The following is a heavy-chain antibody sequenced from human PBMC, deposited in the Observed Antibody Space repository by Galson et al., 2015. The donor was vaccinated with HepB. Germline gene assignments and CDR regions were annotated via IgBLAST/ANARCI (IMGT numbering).Heavy chain of an antibody. Sequence: SLRLSCAASGFTFSSYAMSWVRQAPGKGLEWVSAISGSGGSTYYADSVKGRFTISRDNSKNTLYLQMNSLRAEDTAVYYCAKVGLGDYGDPRDLYYYYYMDVWGKGTTVTVSS. J-gene: IGHJ6*03. CDR2: ISGSGGST. CDR3: AKVGLGDYGDPRDLYYYYYMDV. V-gene: IGHV3-23*01. D-gene: IGHD4-17*01. CDR1: GFTFSSYA.